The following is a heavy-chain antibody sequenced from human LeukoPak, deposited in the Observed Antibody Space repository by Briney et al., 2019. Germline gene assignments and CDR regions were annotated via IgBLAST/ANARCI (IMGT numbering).Heavy chain of an antibody. V-gene: IGHV1-18*01. D-gene: IGHD6-19*01. J-gene: IGHJ3*02. Sequence: GASVKVSCKSSGYTFTSYGMSWVRQAPEQGLEWMGWISVYNGNTNYAQKLEGRVTITTDAYINTTYKDLMNRISYDTAVYYCWRDLGETDSSGWYYGAFEISEQGTMGTVSS. CDR1: GYTFTSYG. CDR2: ISVYNGNT. CDR3: WRDLGETDSSGWYYGAFEI.